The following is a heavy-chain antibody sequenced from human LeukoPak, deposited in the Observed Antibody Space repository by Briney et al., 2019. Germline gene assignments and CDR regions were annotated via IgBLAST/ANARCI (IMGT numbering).Heavy chain of an antibody. V-gene: IGHV3-74*01. J-gene: IGHJ4*02. CDR1: GHTLSSYW. CDR3: ATSRTFDY. CDR2: INIDGSNT. Sequence: GRSLRLSCAASGHTLSSYWMHWVRQAPGKGLVWVSHINIDGSNTRYADSVKGRFTISRDNAENTLYLQMNSLRVDDTAVYYCATSRTFDYWGQGTLVTVSS.